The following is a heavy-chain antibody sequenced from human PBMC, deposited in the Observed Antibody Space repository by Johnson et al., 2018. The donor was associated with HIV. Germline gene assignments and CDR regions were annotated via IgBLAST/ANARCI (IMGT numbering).Heavy chain of an antibody. CDR3: AKSDSGYDAFDI. J-gene: IGHJ3*02. CDR1: GFTVSSNY. Sequence: VQLVESGGGLVQPGGSLRLSCAASGFTVSSNYMSWVRQAPGKGLEWVSLIYTGVSTYYADSVKGRFTISRDNSKKTLYLQMNSLLPEDTAVYYCAKSDSGYDAFDIWGQGTMVTVSS. D-gene: IGHD5-12*01. V-gene: IGHV3-66*01. CDR2: IYTGVST.